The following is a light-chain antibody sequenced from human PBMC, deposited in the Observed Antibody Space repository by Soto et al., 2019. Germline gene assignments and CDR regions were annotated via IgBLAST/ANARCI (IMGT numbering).Light chain of an antibody. CDR3: QQYGHSIT. Sequence: EIVLTQCQCTVSFSQWERSTLSCRASQSVTSNYLAWYQQKPGQAPRLLIFGASNRATGVPDRFSGSGSRADFTLTISRLEPEDFAVYYCQQYGHSITLCPGTKVDIK. J-gene: IGKJ3*01. CDR2: GAS. V-gene: IGKV3-20*01. CDR1: QSVTSNY.